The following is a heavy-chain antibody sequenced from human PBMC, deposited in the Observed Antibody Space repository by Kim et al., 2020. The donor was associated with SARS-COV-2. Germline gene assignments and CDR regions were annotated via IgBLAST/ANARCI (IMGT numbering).Heavy chain of an antibody. V-gene: IGHV3-74*01. Sequence: GGSLRLSCAASGFTFGGYWMHWVRQPPGKGLVWVSRINIDGSSTNYADSVKGRFTISRDNAKNTLYLQMDSLRAEDTAVYYCARAPLRHNWFDPWGQGTLVTVSS. J-gene: IGHJ5*02. CDR1: GFTFGGYW. CDR2: INIDGSST. CDR3: ARAPLRHNWFDP.